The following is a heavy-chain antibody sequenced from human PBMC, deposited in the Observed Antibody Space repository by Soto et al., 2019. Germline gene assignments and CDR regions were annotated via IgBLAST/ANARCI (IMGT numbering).Heavy chain of an antibody. J-gene: IGHJ6*03. CDR2: IYYSGST. V-gene: IGHV4-59*01. D-gene: IGHD5-12*01. CDR3: ARVSVATGNYYYYYMDV. CDR1: GGSISSYY. Sequence: SETLSLTCTVSGGSISSYYWSWIRQPPGKGLEWIGYIYYSGSTNYNPSLKSRVTISVDTSKNQFSLKLSSVTAADTAVYYCARVSVATGNYYYYYMDVWGKGTPVTVPS.